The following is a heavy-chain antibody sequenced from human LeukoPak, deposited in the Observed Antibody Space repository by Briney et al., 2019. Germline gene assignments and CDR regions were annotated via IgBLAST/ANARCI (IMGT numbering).Heavy chain of an antibody. CDR3: ATPRYYYGSGRYHFDF. J-gene: IGHJ4*02. V-gene: IGHV1-24*01. Sequence: ASVKVSCKVSGYTLNELSMDWVRQAPGKGLEWMGGYDPEAHEIVYAQKFQGRVTMTEDISTDTAYMELRNLRFEDTAVYFCATPRYYYGSGRYHFDFWGQGTLVTVSS. CDR2: YDPEAHEI. CDR1: GYTLNELS. D-gene: IGHD3-10*01.